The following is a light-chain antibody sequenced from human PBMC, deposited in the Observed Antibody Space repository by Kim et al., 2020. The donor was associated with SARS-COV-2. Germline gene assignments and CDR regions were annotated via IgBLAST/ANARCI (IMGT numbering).Light chain of an antibody. J-gene: IGLJ3*02. V-gene: IGLV3-27*01. CDR2: KDS. Sequence: SYELTQLSSVSVSPGQTARITCSGDVLAKKYARWFQQKPGLAPVVVIYKDSERPSGIPERFSGSRSGTTVILTISGAQVEDEADYYCYSAADNNRVFGGGTQLTVL. CDR1: VLAKKY. CDR3: YSAADNNRV.